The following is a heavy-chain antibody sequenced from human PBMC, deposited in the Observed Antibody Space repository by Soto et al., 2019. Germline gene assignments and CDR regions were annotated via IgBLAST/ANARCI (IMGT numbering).Heavy chain of an antibody. D-gene: IGHD2-2*01. Sequence: EASVKVSCKASGYTFTSYYMHWVRQAPGQGLEWMGIINPSGGSTSYAQKFQGRVTMTRDTSTSTVYMELSSLRSEDTAVYYCAEGVSEVVPSPRLDYWGQGTLVTVSS. V-gene: IGHV1-46*01. CDR3: AEGVSEVVPSPRLDY. CDR2: INPSGGST. CDR1: GYTFTSYY. J-gene: IGHJ4*02.